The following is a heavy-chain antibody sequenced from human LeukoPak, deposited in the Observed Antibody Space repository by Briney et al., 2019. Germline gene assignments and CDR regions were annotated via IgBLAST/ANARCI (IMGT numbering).Heavy chain of an antibody. J-gene: IGHJ4*02. Sequence: GGTLRLSCAASGFTFSTYNMNWVRQAPAKGLEWVSSISSSSTYIYYADSVKGRFTISRDNAKNSLYLQMNSLRAEDTAVYYCANNDYLGYWGLGTLVTVSS. CDR2: ISSSSTYI. CDR1: GFTFSTYN. D-gene: IGHD5-24*01. V-gene: IGHV3-21*01. CDR3: ANNDYLGY.